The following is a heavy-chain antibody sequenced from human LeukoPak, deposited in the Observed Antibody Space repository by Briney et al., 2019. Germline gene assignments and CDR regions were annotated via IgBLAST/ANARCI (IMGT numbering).Heavy chain of an antibody. CDR1: GFTPSSYS. D-gene: IGHD3-16*01. V-gene: IGHV3-64*01. Sequence: PGGSLRLSCAPSGFTPSSYSMHCVRQAPGKGLEYVSAISANVGDTYYAKSVKDRVTISRDNSKNTLYLHMGRLTAEDLAVYYSARIGGGGVYDYWGQGTLVTVSS. CDR3: ARIGGGGVYDY. J-gene: IGHJ4*02. CDR2: ISANVGDT.